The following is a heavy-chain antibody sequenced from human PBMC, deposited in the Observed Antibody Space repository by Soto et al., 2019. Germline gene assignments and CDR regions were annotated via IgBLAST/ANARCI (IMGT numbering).Heavy chain of an antibody. D-gene: IGHD1-26*01. CDR1: GDSMTKYY. V-gene: IGHV4-4*07. Sequence: SETLSLTCNVSGDSMTKYYWSWIRQPAGKGLEWIGRIYTSGSTNYNPSLKSRVTMSIDTSNNQFSLSLKSVTAADTAMYYCARTVGAAYYFDFWGQGARVTVSS. J-gene: IGHJ4*02. CDR2: IYTSGST. CDR3: ARTVGAAYYFDF.